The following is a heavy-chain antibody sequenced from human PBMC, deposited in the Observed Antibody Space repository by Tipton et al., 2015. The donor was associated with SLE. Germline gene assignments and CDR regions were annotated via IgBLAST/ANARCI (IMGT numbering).Heavy chain of an antibody. Sequence: QSGAEVKKPGASVKVSCKASGYTFTSYYMHWVRQAPGQGLEWMGIINPRGGGPSYAQKFQGRVTMTRDTSTSTVYMELSSLRSEDTAVYYCARGAGPITSFGNYYYYYYMDVWGKGTTVTVSS. D-gene: IGHD3-16*01. J-gene: IGHJ6*03. V-gene: IGHV1-46*01. CDR2: INPRGGGP. CDR1: GYTFTSYY. CDR3: ARGAGPITSFGNYYYYYYMDV.